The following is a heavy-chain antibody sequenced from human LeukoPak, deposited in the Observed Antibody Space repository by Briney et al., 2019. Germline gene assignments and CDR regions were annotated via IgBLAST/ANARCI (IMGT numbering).Heavy chain of an antibody. CDR2: IYYSGTA. V-gene: IGHV4-39*07. J-gene: IGHJ4*02. CDR1: GGAISSSNYY. Sequence: SETLSLTCTVSGGAISSSNYYWGWIRQPPGKGLEWIGSIYYSGTANYNPSLKSRVTISVDTSKNQLSLNLSSVTAADTAVYYCAREAYYDFWSGYYTTDYWGQGTLVTVSS. CDR3: AREAYYDFWSGYYTTDY. D-gene: IGHD3-3*01.